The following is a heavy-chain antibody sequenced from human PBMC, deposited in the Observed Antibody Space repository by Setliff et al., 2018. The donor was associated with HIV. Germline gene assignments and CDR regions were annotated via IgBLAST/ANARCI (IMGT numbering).Heavy chain of an antibody. CDR2: IYYSGST. J-gene: IGHJ6*03. V-gene: IGHV4-31*03. CDR3: ARVYYYGSPHMDV. Sequence: SETLSLTCTVSGGSISSGGYYWSRIRQHPGKGLEWIGYIYYSGSTYYNPSLKSRVTISVDTSKNQFSLKLSSVTAADTAVYYCARVYYYGSPHMDVWGKGTTVTVSS. CDR1: GGSISSGGYY. D-gene: IGHD3-10*01.